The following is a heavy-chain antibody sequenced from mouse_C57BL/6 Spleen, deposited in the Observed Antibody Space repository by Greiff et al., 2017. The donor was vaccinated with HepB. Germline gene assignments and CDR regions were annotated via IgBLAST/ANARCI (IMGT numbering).Heavy chain of an antibody. D-gene: IGHD1-1*01. Sequence: VQVVESGAELARPGASVKLSCKASGYTFTSYGISWVKQRTGQGLEWIGEIYPRSGNTYYNEKFKGKATLTADKSSSTAYMELRSLTSEDSAVYFCARYRHYYGSSFYWYFYVWGTGTTVTVSS. J-gene: IGHJ1*03. V-gene: IGHV1-81*01. CDR3: ARYRHYYGSSFYWYFYV. CDR1: GYTFTSYG. CDR2: IYPRSGNT.